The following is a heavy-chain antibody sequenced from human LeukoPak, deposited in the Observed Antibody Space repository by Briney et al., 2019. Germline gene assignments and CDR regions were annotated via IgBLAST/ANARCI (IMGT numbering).Heavy chain of an antibody. CDR1: GGSISSGGYY. J-gene: IGHJ5*02. D-gene: IGHD1-26*01. V-gene: IGHV4-31*03. CDR3: VVGALRGWFDP. Sequence: PSQTLSLTCTVSGGSISSGGYYWSWIRQHPGKGLEWIGYIYYSGSTYYNPSLKGRVTISVDTSKNQFSLKLSSVTAADTAVYYCVVGALRGWFDPWGQGTLVTVSS. CDR2: IYYSGST.